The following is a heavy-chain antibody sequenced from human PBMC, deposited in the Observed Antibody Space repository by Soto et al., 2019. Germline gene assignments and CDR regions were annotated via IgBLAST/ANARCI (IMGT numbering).Heavy chain of an antibody. J-gene: IGHJ4*02. D-gene: IGHD1-7*01. V-gene: IGHV3-23*01. CDR2: ISGSGGST. CDR3: EKDLITGTPAGSFDY. CDR1: GFTFSSYA. Sequence: VGSLRLSCAASGFTFSSYAMSWVRQAPGKGLEWVSAISGSGGSTYYADSVKGRFTISRDNSKNTLYLQMNSLRAEDTAVYYCEKDLITGTPAGSFDYWGQGTLVTVSS.